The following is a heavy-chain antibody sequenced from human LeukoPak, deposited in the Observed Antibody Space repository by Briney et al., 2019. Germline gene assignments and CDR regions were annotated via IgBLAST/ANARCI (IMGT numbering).Heavy chain of an antibody. D-gene: IGHD1-1*01. CDR3: ARSLYSSNNWLYYFDY. J-gene: IGHJ4*02. Sequence: PSETLSLTCTVSGGSISSYYWSWIRQPPGKGLEWIGYIYSSGSTNYNPSLKNRVTISVDTSKNQFSLKLTSVTAADTAVYYCARSLYSSNNWLYYFDYWGQGTLVTVSS. V-gene: IGHV4-59*01. CDR2: IYSSGST. CDR1: GGSISSYY.